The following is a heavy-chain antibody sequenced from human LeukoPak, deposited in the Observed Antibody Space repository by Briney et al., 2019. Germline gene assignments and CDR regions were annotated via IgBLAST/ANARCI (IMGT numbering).Heavy chain of an antibody. D-gene: IGHD1-26*01. CDR3: ARALVGATDWFDP. V-gene: IGHV1-2*02. J-gene: IGHJ5*02. Sequence: ASVKVSCKASGCTFTGYYMHWVRQAPGQGLEWMGWINPNSGGTNYAQKFQGRVTMTRDTSISTAYMELSRLRSDDTAAYYCARALVGATDWFDPWGQGTLVTVSS. CDR2: INPNSGGT. CDR1: GCTFTGYY.